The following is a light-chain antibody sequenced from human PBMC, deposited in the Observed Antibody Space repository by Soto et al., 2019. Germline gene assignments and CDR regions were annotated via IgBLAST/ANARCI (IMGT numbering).Light chain of an antibody. Sequence: VVMSEGPLSRPGRLRHPSSISCRSNQILVHSDGIAYFSWFQQRPGRSPRRLIYKVSNRDSGVPARFSGSASGSDLAMKISRVDVPAVPVYYCMQGTHWPISFGQGTRLEIK. CDR3: MQGTHWPIS. V-gene: IGKV2-30*02. CDR2: KVS. J-gene: IGKJ5*01. CDR1: QILVHSDGIAY.